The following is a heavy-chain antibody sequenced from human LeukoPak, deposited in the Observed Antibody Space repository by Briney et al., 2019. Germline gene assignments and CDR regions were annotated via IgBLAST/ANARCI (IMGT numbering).Heavy chain of an antibody. J-gene: IGHJ5*02. CDR1: GFTFSSYA. D-gene: IGHD3-22*01. V-gene: IGHV3-23*01. CDR3: ARDRRLYDSSGYYYYPGWFDP. Sequence: GRFLRLSCAASGFTFSSYAMSWVRQAPGKGLGWVSSISATGGSTYYADSVKGRSTISRDNAKNSLYLQMNSLRAEDTAVYYCARDRRLYDSSGYYYYPGWFDPWGQGTLVTVSS. CDR2: ISATGGST.